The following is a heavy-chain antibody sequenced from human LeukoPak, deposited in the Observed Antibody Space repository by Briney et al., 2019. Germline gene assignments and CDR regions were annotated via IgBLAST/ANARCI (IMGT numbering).Heavy chain of an antibody. CDR1: GGSISSSSYY. Sequence: SETLSLTCTVSGGSISSSSYYWGWIRQPRGKGLEWIGSIYYSGSTYYNPSLKSRVTISVDTCKNQFTLKLSSVTAADTAVYYCARQSSSWGYFDYWGQGTLVTVSS. V-gene: IGHV4-39*01. CDR3: ARQSSSWGYFDY. D-gene: IGHD6-13*01. CDR2: IYYSGST. J-gene: IGHJ4*02.